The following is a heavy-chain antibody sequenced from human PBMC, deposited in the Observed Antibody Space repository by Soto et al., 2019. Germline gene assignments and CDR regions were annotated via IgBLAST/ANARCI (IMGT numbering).Heavy chain of an antibody. J-gene: IGHJ3*02. CDR1: GGSISSSSYY. D-gene: IGHD1-26*01. CDR2: IYYSGST. Sequence: SETLSLTCTVSGGSISSSSYYWGWIRQPPGKGLEWIGSIYYSGSTYYNPPLKSRVTISVDTSKNQFSLKLSSVTAADTAVYYCARLIPVSGSYYDDAFDIWGQGTMVTVSS. CDR3: ARLIPVSGSYYDDAFDI. V-gene: IGHV4-39*01.